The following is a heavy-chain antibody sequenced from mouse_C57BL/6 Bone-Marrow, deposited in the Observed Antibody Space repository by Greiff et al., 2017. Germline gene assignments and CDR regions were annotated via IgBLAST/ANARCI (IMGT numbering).Heavy chain of an antibody. Sequence: QVQLQQPGAELVKPGASVKLSCKASGYTFTSYWMHWVKQRPGQGLEWIGMIHPNSGSTYYTEKFKSKATLTVDKSSSTAYMQLSSLTSEDSAVYYCATHDGYCDMDDWGQGTSVTVSS. V-gene: IGHV1-64*01. CDR2: IHPNSGST. CDR3: ATHDGYCDMDD. D-gene: IGHD2-3*01. J-gene: IGHJ4*01. CDR1: GYTFTSYW.